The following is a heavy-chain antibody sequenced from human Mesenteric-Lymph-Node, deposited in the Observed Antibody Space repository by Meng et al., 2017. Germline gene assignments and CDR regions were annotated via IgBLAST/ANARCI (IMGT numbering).Heavy chain of an antibody. CDR3: ARLVSGWSGSYYFDY. D-gene: IGHD6-19*01. Sequence: GRLQQWGAGLLKPSETLSLTCAVYGGSFSGYYWGWIRQPPGKGLEWIGEINHSGSTNYNPSLKSRVTISVDTSKNQFSLKLSSVTAADTAVYYCARLVSGWSGSYYFDYWGQGTLVTVSS. J-gene: IGHJ4*02. CDR1: GGSFSGYY. CDR2: INHSGST. V-gene: IGHV4-34*01.